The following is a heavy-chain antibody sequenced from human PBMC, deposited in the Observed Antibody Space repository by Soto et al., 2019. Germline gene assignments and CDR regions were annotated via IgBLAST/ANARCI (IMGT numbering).Heavy chain of an antibody. J-gene: IGHJ4*02. V-gene: IGHV3-33*01. CDR3: ARDLGAFNYGSAYFDY. D-gene: IGHD3-10*01. Sequence: HPGGSLRLSCAPSGFTFSTYGMHWVRQAPGKGLEWVAVIWYDGSNQYYADSVKGRFTISRDNSKNMLYLQMNSLRAEDTAVYYCARDLGAFNYGSAYFDYWGQGTPVTSPQ. CDR1: GFTFSTYG. CDR2: IWYDGSNQ.